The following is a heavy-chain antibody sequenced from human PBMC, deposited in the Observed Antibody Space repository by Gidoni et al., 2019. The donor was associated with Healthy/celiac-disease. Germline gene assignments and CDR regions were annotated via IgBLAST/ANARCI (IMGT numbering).Heavy chain of an antibody. V-gene: IGHV4-59*01. CDR2: IYYSGST. J-gene: IGHJ6*02. CDR3: ARAPPYYYYYGMDV. CDR1: GGSISSYY. Sequence: QVQLQESGPGLVKPSETLSLTCTVSGGSISSYYWSWIRQPPGKGLEWIGYIYYSGSTNYNPSLKSRVTISVDTSKNQFSLKLSSVTAADTAVYYCARAPPYYYYYGMDVWGQGTTVTVSS.